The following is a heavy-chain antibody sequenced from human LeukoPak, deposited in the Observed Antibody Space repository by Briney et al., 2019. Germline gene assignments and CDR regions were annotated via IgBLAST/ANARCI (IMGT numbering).Heavy chain of an antibody. V-gene: IGHV1-69*15. CDR1: GGTFSSYA. D-gene: IGHD1/OR15-1a*01. Sequence: SVKVSCKASGGTFSSYAISWVRQAPGQGLEWMGRIIPIFGTANYAQKFQGRVTITADESTSTAYMELSSLRSEDTAVYYCARGLEHYYYYYMDVWGKGTTVTVSS. CDR2: IIPIFGTA. J-gene: IGHJ6*03. CDR3: ARGLEHYYYYYMDV.